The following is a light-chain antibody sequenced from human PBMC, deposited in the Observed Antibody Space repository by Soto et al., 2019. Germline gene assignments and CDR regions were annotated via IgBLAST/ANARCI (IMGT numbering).Light chain of an antibody. V-gene: IGKV1-5*03. Sequence: DIQMTQSPSTLSASVGDRVTITCRASQSINPWLAWYQQKPGKAPRFLIYPASSLESGVPSRFSGSGFGTEFTLTISNLQPDDFATYYCQQYKSYSTFGQGTKLETK. CDR2: PAS. CDR1: QSINPW. CDR3: QQYKSYST. J-gene: IGKJ2*01.